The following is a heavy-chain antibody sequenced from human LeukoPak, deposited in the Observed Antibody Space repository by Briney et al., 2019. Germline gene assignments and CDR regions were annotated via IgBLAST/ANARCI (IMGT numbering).Heavy chain of an antibody. Sequence: PGGSLRLSCAASGFTFSSYAMHWVRQAPGKGLEWVAVISYDRSNKYYADSVKGRFTISRDNSKNTLYLQMNSLRAEDTAVYYCARETGTSAFDIWGQGTMVTVSS. V-gene: IGHV3-30-3*01. CDR1: GFTFSSYA. CDR3: ARETGTSAFDI. J-gene: IGHJ3*02. D-gene: IGHD1/OR15-1a*01. CDR2: ISYDRSNK.